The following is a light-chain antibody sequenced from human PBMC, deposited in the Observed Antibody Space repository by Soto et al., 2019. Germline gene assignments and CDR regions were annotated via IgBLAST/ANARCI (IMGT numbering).Light chain of an antibody. J-gene: IGLJ1*01. CDR2: DAS. Sequence: QSALTQPASVSESPGQSITVSCTGTSSDVGGYNYVSWYQQHPGKAPKLMIYDASDRPSGVSNRFSGSKSGNTASLTISGLQAEDEADYYCSSYSSSSTLYVFGTGTKLTVL. CDR1: SSDVGGYNY. V-gene: IGLV2-14*01. CDR3: SSYSSSSTLYV.